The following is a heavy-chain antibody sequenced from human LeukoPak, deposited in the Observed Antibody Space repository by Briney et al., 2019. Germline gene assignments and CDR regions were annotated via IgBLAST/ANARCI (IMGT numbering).Heavy chain of an antibody. CDR2: ISSSGGST. Sequence: GGSLRLSCAASGFTFSSYAMSWVRQAPGKGLEWVSAISSSGGSTYYADSVKGRFTISRDNSKNTLYVQMNSLRAEDTAVYYCAKARDSSGLFDYWGQGTLGTVSS. CDR3: AKARDSSGLFDY. J-gene: IGHJ4*02. D-gene: IGHD3-22*01. V-gene: IGHV3-23*01. CDR1: GFTFSSYA.